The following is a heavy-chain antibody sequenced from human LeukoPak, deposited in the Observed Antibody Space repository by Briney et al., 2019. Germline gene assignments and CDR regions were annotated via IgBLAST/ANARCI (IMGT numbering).Heavy chain of an antibody. CDR2: FDPEDGET. Sequence: ASVKVSCKASRGTFSSYAISWVRQAPGKGLEWMGGFDPEDGETIYAQKFQGRVTMTEDTSTDTAYMELSSLRSEDTAVYYCATESYSGSYLYAFDIWGQGTMVTVSS. CDR3: ATESYSGSYLYAFDI. J-gene: IGHJ3*02. V-gene: IGHV1-24*01. D-gene: IGHD1-26*01. CDR1: RGTFSSYA.